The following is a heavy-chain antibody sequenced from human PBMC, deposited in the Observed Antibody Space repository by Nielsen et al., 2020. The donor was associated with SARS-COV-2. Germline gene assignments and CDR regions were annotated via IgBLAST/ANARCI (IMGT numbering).Heavy chain of an antibody. CDR2: ISWNSGSI. J-gene: IGHJ4*02. V-gene: IGHV3-9*01. Sequence: SLKISCAASGFTFDDYAMHWVRQAPGKGLEWVSGISWNSGSIGYADSVKGRFTISRGNAKNSLYLQMNSLRAEDTALYYCANFGDYSDYWGQGTLVTVSS. CDR1: GFTFDDYA. D-gene: IGHD3-3*01. CDR3: ANFGDYSDY.